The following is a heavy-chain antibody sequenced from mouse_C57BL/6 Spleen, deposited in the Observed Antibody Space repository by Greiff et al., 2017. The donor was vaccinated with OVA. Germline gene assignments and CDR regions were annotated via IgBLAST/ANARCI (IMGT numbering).Heavy chain of an antibody. CDR3: ARGGGNGAMDY. J-gene: IGHJ4*01. Sequence: QVQLQQSGAELARPGASVKLSCKASGYTFTSYGISWVQQRTGQGLEWIGAIYPRSGNTYYNEKIKGKAILSADKSSRTTYMELRILTSEDSAVYFCARGGGNGAMDYWGQGTSVTVSS. D-gene: IGHD2-1*01. CDR2: IYPRSGNT. V-gene: IGHV1-81*01. CDR1: GYTFTSYG.